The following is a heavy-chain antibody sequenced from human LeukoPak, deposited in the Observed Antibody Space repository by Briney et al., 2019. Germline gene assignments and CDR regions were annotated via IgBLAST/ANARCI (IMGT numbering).Heavy chain of an antibody. V-gene: IGHV3-33*06. CDR3: AKDVRWFAGEKSLDY. J-gene: IGHJ4*02. D-gene: IGHD3-10*01. CDR1: GFSFNIYG. Sequence: GGSLRLSCAASGFSFNIYGMHWVRQTPGRGLEWLAVIWYDGNRKYYADSVKGRFTISRDNSKNTLYLQMNSLRAEDTAVYYCAKDVRWFAGEKSLDYWGQGTLVTVSS. CDR2: IWYDGNRK.